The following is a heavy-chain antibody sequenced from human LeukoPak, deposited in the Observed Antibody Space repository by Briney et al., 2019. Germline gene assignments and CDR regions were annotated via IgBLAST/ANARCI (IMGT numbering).Heavy chain of an antibody. D-gene: IGHD3-9*01. J-gene: IGHJ6*03. V-gene: IGHV1-69*05. Sequence: SVKVSCTASGGTFGNYAISWVRQAPGHGLEWVGGIIPIYGTTHYAQTFQGRVTITTDESTSSAYMELSSLRSEDTAVYYCARGQRPTDITIFLTPYYYHMDVWGKGTTVTVS. CDR3: ARGQRPTDITIFLTPYYYHMDV. CDR2: IIPIYGTT. CDR1: GGTFGNYA.